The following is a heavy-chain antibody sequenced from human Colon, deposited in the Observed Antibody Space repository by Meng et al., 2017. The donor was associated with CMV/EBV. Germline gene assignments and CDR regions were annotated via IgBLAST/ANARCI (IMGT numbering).Heavy chain of an antibody. J-gene: IGHJ4*02. V-gene: IGHV3-72*01. CDR1: GVIFSDDY. Sequence: SGVIFSDDYMDWVRQAPGQGLEWVGRVRDRGNSYTTEYAASVKGRFTISRDDSKNSLYLQMNGLENEDTAVYYCVKSSGTFYPAFDYWGQGTLVTVSS. D-gene: IGHD1-26*01. CDR3: VKSSGTFYPAFDY. CDR2: VRDRGNSYTT.